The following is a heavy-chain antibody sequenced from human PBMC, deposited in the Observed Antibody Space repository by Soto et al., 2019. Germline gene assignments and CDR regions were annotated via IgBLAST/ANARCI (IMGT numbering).Heavy chain of an antibody. D-gene: IGHD4-17*01. Sequence: EVQPLESGGGLVQPGGSLRLSCTTSGFTFSRHAMTWVRQAPGRGLQWVSSISNSDDSTYYAASVKGRFTISRDISRSTLYLQMDSLRAEDTAVYYCAKGYGDSDSWGQGTQVTVSS. J-gene: IGHJ4*02. CDR1: GFTFSRHA. V-gene: IGHV3-23*01. CDR3: AKGYGDSDS. CDR2: ISNSDDST.